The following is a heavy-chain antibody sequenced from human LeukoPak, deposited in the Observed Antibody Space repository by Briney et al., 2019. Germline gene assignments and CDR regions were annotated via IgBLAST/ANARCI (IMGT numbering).Heavy chain of an antibody. J-gene: IGHJ4*02. D-gene: IGHD6-6*01. Sequence: GGSLTLSCAASGFTVSNAWMSWVRRAPGKGLEWVGRIKSKTDGGTTDYAAPVKGRFTISRDDSKNTLYLQMNSLKTEDTAVFYCTSHEYSSLPFDYWGQGTLVTVSS. CDR1: GFTVSNAW. CDR3: TSHEYSSLPFDY. V-gene: IGHV3-15*01. CDR2: IKSKTDGGTT.